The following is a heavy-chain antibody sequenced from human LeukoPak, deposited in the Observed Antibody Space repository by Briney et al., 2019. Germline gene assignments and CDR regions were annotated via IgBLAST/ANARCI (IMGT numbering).Heavy chain of an antibody. CDR3: AREFYGLGSFVDY. Sequence: GGSLRLSCAASGFTFSSYGMSWVRQAPGKGLEWVSVISGSGDNTHYADSVKGRFTISRDNAKNSLYLQMNSLRAEDTAVYYCAREFYGLGSFVDYWGQGTLVTVSS. D-gene: IGHD3-10*01. V-gene: IGHV3-21*01. CDR1: GFTFSSYG. CDR2: ISGSGDNT. J-gene: IGHJ4*02.